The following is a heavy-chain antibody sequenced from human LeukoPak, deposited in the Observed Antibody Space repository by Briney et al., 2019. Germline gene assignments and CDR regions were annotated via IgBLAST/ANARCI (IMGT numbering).Heavy chain of an antibody. Sequence: GGSLRLSCAASGFTFSSYGMNWVRQAPGKGLEWVAFIRYDGSNKYYADSVKGRFTISRDNSKNMLYLEMNSLRAEDTAVYYCARHLSGVTGYTYGRGIDYWGQGTLVTVSS. CDR1: GFTFSSYG. CDR3: ARHLSGVTGYTYGRGIDY. J-gene: IGHJ4*02. V-gene: IGHV3-33*08. D-gene: IGHD5-18*01. CDR2: IRYDGSNK.